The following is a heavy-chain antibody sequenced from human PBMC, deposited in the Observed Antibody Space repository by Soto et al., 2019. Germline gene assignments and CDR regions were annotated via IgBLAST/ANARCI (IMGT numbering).Heavy chain of an antibody. D-gene: IGHD4-17*01. CDR1: GYTFTSYG. CDR2: ISAYNGNT. CDR3: ARDATGYGDYDYFED. Sequence: SSVQVSCKASGYTFTSYGISWVRQAPGQGLEWMGWISAYNGNTNYAQKLQGRVTMTTDTSTSTAYMELRSLRSDDTAVYYCARDATGYGDYDYFEDWGQGTLVTVSS. V-gene: IGHV1-18*04. J-gene: IGHJ4*02.